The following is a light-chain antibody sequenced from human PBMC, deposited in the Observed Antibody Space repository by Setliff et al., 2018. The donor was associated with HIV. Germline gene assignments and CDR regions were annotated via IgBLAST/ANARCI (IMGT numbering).Light chain of an antibody. V-gene: IGLV2-23*02. J-gene: IGLJ1*01. CDR2: EVS. CDR3: CSYTTYSTYV. Sequence: QSVLTQPASVSGSPGQSTTISCNGTSSDLGSYNLVSWYQEPPGKVPKLIIYEVSKRSSGLSYRFSGSKSGNTASLTIVGLQPEDEADYYCCSYTTYSTYVFGTGTKVTVL. CDR1: SSDLGSYNL.